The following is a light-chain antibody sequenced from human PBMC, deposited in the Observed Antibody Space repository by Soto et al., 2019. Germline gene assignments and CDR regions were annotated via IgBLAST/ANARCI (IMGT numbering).Light chain of an antibody. Sequence: QSVLTQPASVSGSPGQSITISCTGTSSDVGGYNYVSWYQQHLGKAPKLMIYEVSNRPSGVSNRFSGSKSANTASLTISGLQAEDEADYFCSSYGSTSTRYVFGTGTKLTVL. CDR1: SSDVGGYNY. CDR2: EVS. CDR3: SSYGSTSTRYV. J-gene: IGLJ1*01. V-gene: IGLV2-14*01.